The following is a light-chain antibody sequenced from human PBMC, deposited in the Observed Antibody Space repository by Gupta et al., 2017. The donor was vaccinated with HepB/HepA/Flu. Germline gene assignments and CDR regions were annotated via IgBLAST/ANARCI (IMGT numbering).Light chain of an antibody. V-gene: IGLV1-40*01. J-gene: IGLJ1*01. CDR1: RSNIGAGSD. CDR2: GNS. Sequence: QSVLTLPPSSSGAPGLRVTFSCPGSRSNIGAGSDVHWIQQFPGTAPKLLIFGNSNRPSGDRDRFSGSKSSNSDSLAITGLQAEDEADYYCQSYGSSLNAYVFGTGTKVTVL. CDR3: QSYGSSLNAYV.